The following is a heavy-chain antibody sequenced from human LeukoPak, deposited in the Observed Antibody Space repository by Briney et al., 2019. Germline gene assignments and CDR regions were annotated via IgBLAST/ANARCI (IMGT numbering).Heavy chain of an antibody. CDR2: IYSSGDT. CDR1: GFTVRINY. Sequence: PGGSLRLSCTASGFTVRINYMSWVRQAPGKGLEWVSVIYSSGDTYYADSVKGRFTISRDDSKNTLYLQMNSLRAEDTAVYFCARAYYDILTTDSWGQGTLVSVSS. J-gene: IGHJ4*02. V-gene: IGHV3-66*01. CDR3: ARAYYDILTTDS. D-gene: IGHD3-9*01.